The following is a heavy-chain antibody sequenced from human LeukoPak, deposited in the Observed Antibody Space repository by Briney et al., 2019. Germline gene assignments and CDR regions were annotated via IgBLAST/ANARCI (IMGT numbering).Heavy chain of an antibody. CDR1: GDSISSSY. D-gene: IGHD2-15*01. CDR3: ARDCSGGSCYEGVLDN. V-gene: IGHV4-4*07. CDR2: IYISGYT. J-gene: IGHJ4*02. Sequence: SETLSLTCTVSGDSISSSYWSWIRQPAGKGLEWIGRIYISGYTNYNPSLKSRVTMSVDTSKNQFSLNVRSVTAADTAVYYCARDCSGGSCYEGVLDNWGQGTLVTASS.